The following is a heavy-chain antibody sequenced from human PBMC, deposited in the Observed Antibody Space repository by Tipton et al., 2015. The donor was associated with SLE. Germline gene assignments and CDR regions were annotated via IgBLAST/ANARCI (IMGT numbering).Heavy chain of an antibody. V-gene: IGHV4-59*12. J-gene: IGHJ6*03. CDR3: AREPVYYCYYMDV. CDR2: IFYSGNT. Sequence: TLSLTCTVSGGSMNNYYWNWIRQPPGKGLEWIGYIFYSGNTNYNPSLNSRVTISLDTSKNQFSLKLSSVTAADTAVYYCAREPVYYCYYMDVWGKGTTVTVSS. CDR1: GGSMNNYY.